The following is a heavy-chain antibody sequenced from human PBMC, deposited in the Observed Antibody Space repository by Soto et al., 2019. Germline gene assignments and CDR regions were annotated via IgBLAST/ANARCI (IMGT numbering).Heavy chain of an antibody. CDR2: INPNSGGT. J-gene: IGHJ5*02. V-gene: IGHV1-2*04. D-gene: IGHD6-13*01. CDR3: ARAVLPPDRAAAGYNWFDP. CDR1: GYTFTGYY. Sequence: ASVKVSCKASGYTFTGYYMHWVRQAPGQGLEWMGWINPNSGGTNYAQKFQGWVTMTRDTSISTAYMELSRLRSDDTAVYYCARAVLPPDRAAAGYNWFDPWGQGTLVTVSS.